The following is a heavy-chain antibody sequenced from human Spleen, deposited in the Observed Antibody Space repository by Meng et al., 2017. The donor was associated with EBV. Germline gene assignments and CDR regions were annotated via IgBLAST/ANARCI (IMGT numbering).Heavy chain of an antibody. J-gene: IGHJ4*02. V-gene: IGHV1-18*01. D-gene: IGHD3-22*01. CDR1: GYAFNYYG. Sequence: VPMEQSGAEVKKPGASLKVSCKPSGYAFNYYGITWVRQAPGQGLEWMGWISAYNGATNYAQKFQGRVTMTTDTSTSTAYMELRSLRSDDTAVYYCARDQDSSGYLYYFDFWGQGTLVTVSS. CDR3: ARDQDSSGYLYYFDF. CDR2: ISAYNGAT.